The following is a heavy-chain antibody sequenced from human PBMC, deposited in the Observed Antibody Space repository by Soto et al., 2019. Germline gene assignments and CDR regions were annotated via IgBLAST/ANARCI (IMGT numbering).Heavy chain of an antibody. J-gene: IGHJ6*02. Sequence: EVQLVESGGGLVQPGGSLRLSCAASGFTFSSYWMSWVRQAPGKGLEWVANIKQDGSEKYYVDSVKGRFTISRDNAKNSLYLQMNSLRAEDTAVYYCARDLIYCSGGSCSNYYYYYGMDVWGQGTTVTVSS. D-gene: IGHD2-15*01. CDR1: GFTFSSYW. CDR3: ARDLIYCSGGSCSNYYYYYGMDV. CDR2: IKQDGSEK. V-gene: IGHV3-7*05.